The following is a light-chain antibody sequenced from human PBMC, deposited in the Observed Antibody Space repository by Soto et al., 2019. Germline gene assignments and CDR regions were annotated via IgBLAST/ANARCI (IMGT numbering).Light chain of an antibody. CDR1: SSNIGAGYD. V-gene: IGLV1-40*01. CDR3: QSYDSSPTGGI. Sequence: QSVLTQPPSVSGAPGQSVTISCTGSSSNIGAGYDVHWYQQLPGTAPKLLIYSNNNRPSGVPDRFSGSKSGTSASLAITGLQAEDEADYYCQSYDSSPTGGIFGGGTQLTVL. CDR2: SNN. J-gene: IGLJ2*01.